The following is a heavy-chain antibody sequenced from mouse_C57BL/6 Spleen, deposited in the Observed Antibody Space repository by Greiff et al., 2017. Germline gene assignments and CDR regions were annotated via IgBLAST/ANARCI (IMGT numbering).Heavy chain of an antibody. CDR3: ARDGGNSPFDY. CDR2: ISSGSRTI. CDR1: GFTFSDYG. V-gene: IGHV5-17*01. Sequence: VQLKESGGGLVKPGGSLKLSCAASGFTFSDYGMHWVRQAPEKGLEWVAYISSGSRTIYYADTVKGRFTISRDNAKNTLFLQMTSLRSEDTAMYYCARDGGNSPFDYWGQGTTLTVSS. J-gene: IGHJ2*01. D-gene: IGHD2-1*01.